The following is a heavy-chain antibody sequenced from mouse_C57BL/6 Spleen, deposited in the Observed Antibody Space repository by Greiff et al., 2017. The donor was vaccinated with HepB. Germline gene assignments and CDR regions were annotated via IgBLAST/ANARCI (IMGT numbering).Heavy chain of an antibody. D-gene: IGHD2-2*01. V-gene: IGHV5-9-1*02. CDR1: GFTFSSYA. CDR3: TRDRGYTAYFDY. CDR2: ISSGGDYI. J-gene: IGHJ2*01. Sequence: DVMLVESGEGLVKPGGSLKLSCAASGFTFSSYAMSWVRQTPEKRLEWVAYISSGGDYIYYADTVKGRFTISRDNARNTLYLQMSSLKSEDTAMYYCTRDRGYTAYFDYWGQGTTLTVSS.